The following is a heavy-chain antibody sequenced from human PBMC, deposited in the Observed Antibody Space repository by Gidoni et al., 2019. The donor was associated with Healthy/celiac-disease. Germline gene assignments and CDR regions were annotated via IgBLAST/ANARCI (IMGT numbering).Heavy chain of an antibody. D-gene: IGHD2-15*01. CDR1: GFTFSCYA. J-gene: IGHJ4*02. Sequence: QVQLVESGGGVVQPGRSLTPSCAAPGFTFSCYAMHWVRQAPGKGLEWVAVISYDGSKNYYEDSVKGRFTISRDNSKNTLYLQMNRLRAEDTAVYYCARDRLGYCSGGSCYVFDYWGQGTLVTVSS. V-gene: IGHV3-30*01. CDR3: ARDRLGYCSGGSCYVFDY. CDR2: ISYDGSKN.